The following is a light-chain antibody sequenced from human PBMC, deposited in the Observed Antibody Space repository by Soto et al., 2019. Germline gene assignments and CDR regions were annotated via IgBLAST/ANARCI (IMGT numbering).Light chain of an antibody. Sequence: QTVVTQEPSFSVSPGGTVTLTCGLSSGSVSTSYYPSWYQQTPGQAPRTLIYSTNTRSSGVPDRFSGSILGNKAALTITGAQADDESDYYCVLGGWVFGGGTKVTVL. CDR2: STN. CDR3: VLGGWV. CDR1: SGSVSTSYY. V-gene: IGLV8-61*01. J-gene: IGLJ3*02.